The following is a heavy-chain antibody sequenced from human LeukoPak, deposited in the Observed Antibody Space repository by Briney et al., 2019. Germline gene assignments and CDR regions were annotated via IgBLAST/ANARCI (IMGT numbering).Heavy chain of an antibody. V-gene: IGHV3-64*02. J-gene: IGHJ6*03. CDR3: ARVKMGATVSDYYYYYMDV. D-gene: IGHD1-26*01. Sequence: GGSLRLSCAASGFTFSDYTIHWVRQAPGKRLQSVLAITNNGAYTHYADPVKGRFTISRDNSRNAVFLQMGGPRIEDMAVYYCARVKMGATVSDYYYYYMDVWGKGTTVTVSS. CDR2: ITNNGAYT. CDR1: GFTFSDYT.